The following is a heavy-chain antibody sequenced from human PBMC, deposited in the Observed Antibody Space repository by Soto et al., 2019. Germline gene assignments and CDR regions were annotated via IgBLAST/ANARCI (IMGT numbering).Heavy chain of an antibody. CDR3: AADPLALYGSGSYL. CDR1: GYTFTSYA. V-gene: IGHV1-3*01. D-gene: IGHD3-10*01. Sequence: ASVKVSCKASGYTFTSYAMHWVRQAPGQRLEWMGWINAGNGNTKYSQKFQGRVTITRDTSASTAYMELSSLRSEDTAVYYCAADPLALYGSGSYLWGQGTMVTVSS. CDR2: INAGNGNT. J-gene: IGHJ3*01.